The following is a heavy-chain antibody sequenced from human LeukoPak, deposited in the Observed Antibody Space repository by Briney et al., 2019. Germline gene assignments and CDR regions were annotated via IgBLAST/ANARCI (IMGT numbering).Heavy chain of an antibody. J-gene: IGHJ4*02. Sequence: SQTLSLTCAISGDSVSSKNAAWSWIRQSPSRGLEWLGRTYYRSKWYNEYAVFVKGRIAINSDTSKSQFSLQLNSVTPEDTAVYYCAGGSRTSTLGHWGQGTLVTVSS. V-gene: IGHV6-1*01. D-gene: IGHD1-1*01. CDR3: AGGSRTSTLGH. CDR1: GDSVSSKNAA. CDR2: TYYRSKWYN.